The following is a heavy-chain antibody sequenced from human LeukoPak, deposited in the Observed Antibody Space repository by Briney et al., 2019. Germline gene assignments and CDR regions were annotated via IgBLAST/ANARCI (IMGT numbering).Heavy chain of an antibody. J-gene: IGHJ4*02. CDR3: ARGLSAIVY. D-gene: IGHD2-15*01. Sequence: SETLSLTCTVSGASIRSGDYYWSWIRQPPGKGLEWIGEINHSGSTNYNPSPKSRVTISVDTSKNQFSLKPSSVTAADTAVYYCARGLSAIVYWGQGTLVTVSS. CDR1: GASIRSGDYY. V-gene: IGHV4-34*01. CDR2: INHSGST.